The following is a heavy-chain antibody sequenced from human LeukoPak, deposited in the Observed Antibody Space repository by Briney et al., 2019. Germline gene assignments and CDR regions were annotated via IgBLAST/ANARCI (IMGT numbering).Heavy chain of an antibody. J-gene: IGHJ4*02. D-gene: IGHD3-22*01. V-gene: IGHV3-7*03. CDR3: AKSVRITMIVVVIKGFDY. Sequence: GGSLRLSCAASGFTFSSYWMSWVRQAPGKGLEWVANIKQDGSEKYYVDSVKGRFTISRDNAKNSLYLQMNSLRAEDTAVYYCAKSVRITMIVVVIKGFDYWGQGTLVTVSS. CDR1: GFTFSSYW. CDR2: IKQDGSEK.